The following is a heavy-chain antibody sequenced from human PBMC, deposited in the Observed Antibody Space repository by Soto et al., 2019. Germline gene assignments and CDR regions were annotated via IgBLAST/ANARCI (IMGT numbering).Heavy chain of an antibody. Sequence: QLHLVQSGAVVKKPGASVTVSCSASGYPVTAYYMHWVRQAPGRGLEWMGGINPATGAAKDTQTFQGRVSMTRNTSTSTGFMELSGLTSGDTAVFYCARGGGVGVAGSAAFDMWGQGTLVTVSS. CDR3: ARGGGVGVAGSAAFDM. CDR1: GYPVTAYY. CDR2: INPATGAA. D-gene: IGHD3-3*01. J-gene: IGHJ3*02. V-gene: IGHV1-2*02.